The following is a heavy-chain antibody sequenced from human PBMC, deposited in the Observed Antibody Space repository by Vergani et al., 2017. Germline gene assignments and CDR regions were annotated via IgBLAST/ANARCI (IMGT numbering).Heavy chain of an antibody. V-gene: IGHV1-69*13. CDR1: GGTFSSNS. CDR3: AREGCXGGSCYSYYYGMDV. Sequence: QGQLAQSGAEVKKPGSSVKVSCKASGGTFSSNSISWVRQAPGQGLEWMGRIIPIFGTTSYAQKFQGRVTILADESTSTAYMELSSLRSEDTAVYYCAREGCXGGSCYSYYYGMDVWGQGTTVTVSS. D-gene: IGHD2-15*01. CDR2: IIPIFGTT. J-gene: IGHJ6*02.